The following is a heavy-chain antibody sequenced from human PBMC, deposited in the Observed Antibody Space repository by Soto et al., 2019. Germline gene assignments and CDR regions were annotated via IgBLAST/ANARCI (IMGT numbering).Heavy chain of an antibody. Sequence: QVQLQESGPGLVRPSGTLSLTCAVSGDSINSNYCWTWVRQPPGKGLEWIAEIYYSGGTSYNPSLKSRVTISMDTSKNQFSLTLTSVTAADTAMYYCARDTGWGLGYWGQGTLVTVSS. CDR1: GDSINSNYC. CDR3: ARDTGWGLGY. D-gene: IGHD6-19*01. J-gene: IGHJ4*02. V-gene: IGHV4-4*02. CDR2: IYYSGGT.